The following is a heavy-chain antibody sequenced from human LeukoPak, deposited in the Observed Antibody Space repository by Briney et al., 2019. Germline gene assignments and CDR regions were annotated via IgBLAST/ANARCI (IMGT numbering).Heavy chain of an antibody. Sequence: SETLSLTCAVYGGSFSGYYWSWIRQPPGKGLEWIGEINHSGSTNYNPSLKSRVTISVDTSKNQFSLKLSSVTAADTAVYYCARGRYSYGNWGQGTLVTVSS. J-gene: IGHJ4*02. CDR1: GGSFSGYY. CDR3: ARGRYSYGN. D-gene: IGHD5-18*01. V-gene: IGHV4-34*01. CDR2: INHSGST.